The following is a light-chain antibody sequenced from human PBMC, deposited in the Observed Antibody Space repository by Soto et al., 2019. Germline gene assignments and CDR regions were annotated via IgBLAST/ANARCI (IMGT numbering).Light chain of an antibody. Sequence: EIVLTQSPATLSLSPGERATLSCRASQSISSSLAWYQQRPGQAPRLLIYDASNGATGIPARFSGSGSGTDFTLTISSLEPEDFALYFCQQSPNSLTSGGGTKVDIK. V-gene: IGKV3-11*01. CDR3: QQSPNSLT. J-gene: IGKJ4*01. CDR2: DAS. CDR1: QSISSS.